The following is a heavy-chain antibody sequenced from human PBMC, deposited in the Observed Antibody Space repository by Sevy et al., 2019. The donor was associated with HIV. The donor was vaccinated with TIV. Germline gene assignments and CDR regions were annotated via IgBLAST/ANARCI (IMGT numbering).Heavy chain of an antibody. CDR1: GGTIVSSGHY. CDR3: AREAGGYDYDYGMDV. Sequence: SETLSLTCSVSGGTIVSSGHYWGWIRQTPGKGLEWIGRIYYNGHTYFSPSLKSRLTISIDTSKNQFSLNLSSVTAADTAIYFGAREAGGYDYDYGMDVWGQGTTVTVSS. J-gene: IGHJ6*02. D-gene: IGHD5-12*01. V-gene: IGHV4-39*02. CDR2: IYYNGHT.